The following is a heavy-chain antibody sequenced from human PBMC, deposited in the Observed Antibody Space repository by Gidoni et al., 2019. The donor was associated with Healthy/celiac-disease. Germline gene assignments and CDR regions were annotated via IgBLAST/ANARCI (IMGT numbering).Heavy chain of an antibody. CDR1: GFTFSSYA. Sequence: EVQLLESGGGLVQPGGSLRLSCAASGFTFSSYAMSWVRQAPGKGLEWVSAISGSGGSTYYADSVKGRFTISRDNSKNTLYLQMNSLRAEDTAVYYCAKSHNKDYFGVVSPYFDYWGQGTLVTVSS. V-gene: IGHV3-23*01. D-gene: IGHD3-3*01. CDR3: AKSHNKDYFGVVSPYFDY. J-gene: IGHJ4*02. CDR2: ISGSGGST.